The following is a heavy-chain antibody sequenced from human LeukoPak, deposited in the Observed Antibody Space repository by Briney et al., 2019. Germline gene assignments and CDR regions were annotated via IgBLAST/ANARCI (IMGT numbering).Heavy chain of an antibody. J-gene: IGHJ4*02. Sequence: PSETLSLTCAVSGYSISNGYYWVWIRQPPGRGLEWIGSLYHSDSAYYNTSLRSRVSMSVDTSKNQFSLTLSFVTAADTAVYYCARVDGYNSGHYWGQGTLVTVSS. V-gene: IGHV4-38-2*01. CDR2: LYHSDSA. D-gene: IGHD5-18*01. CDR3: ARVDGYNSGHY. CDR1: GYSISNGYY.